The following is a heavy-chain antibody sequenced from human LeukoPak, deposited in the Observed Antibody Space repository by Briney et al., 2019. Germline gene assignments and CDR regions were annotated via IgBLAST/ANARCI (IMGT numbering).Heavy chain of an antibody. J-gene: IGHJ1*01. CDR1: GFTFSTYW. CDR2: IKSDGGT. V-gene: IGHV3-74*01. D-gene: IGHD3-22*01. Sequence: GGSLRLSCAAPGFTFSTYWMHWVRQAPGKGLVWVSRIKSDGGTNYADSVTGRFTISRDNAKKTVSLQMNSLRPEDTGVYYCARAPSEIGGYYPEYFRHWGQGTLVTVSS. CDR3: ARAPSEIGGYYPEYFRH.